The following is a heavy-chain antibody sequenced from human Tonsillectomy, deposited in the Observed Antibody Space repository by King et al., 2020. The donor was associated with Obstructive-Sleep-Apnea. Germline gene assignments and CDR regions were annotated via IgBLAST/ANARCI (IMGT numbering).Heavy chain of an antibody. J-gene: IGHJ4*02. D-gene: IGHD2-2*01. CDR3: AREPSRNFDY. Sequence: VQLQQWGAGLLKPSETLSLTCAVYGGSFSGYYWSWIRQPPGKGLEWIGEINHSGSINYTPALKSRDTISVDTSKNQFSLKLSSVTAADTAVYYCAREPSRNFDYWGQGTLVTVSS. CDR1: GGSFSGYY. CDR2: INHSGSI. V-gene: IGHV4-34*01.